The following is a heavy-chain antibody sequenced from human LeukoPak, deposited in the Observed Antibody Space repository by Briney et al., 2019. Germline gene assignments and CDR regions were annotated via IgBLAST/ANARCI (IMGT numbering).Heavy chain of an antibody. V-gene: IGHV1-69*01. Sequence: GSSVKVSCKASGGTFSSYAISWVRQAPGQGLEWMGGIIPIFGTANYAQKFQGRVTITADESTSTAYMELSSLRSEDTAVYYCARVGFTDYYDSSGPNDYWGQGTLVTVSS. CDR1: GGTFSSYA. D-gene: IGHD3-22*01. J-gene: IGHJ4*02. CDR2: IIPIFGTA. CDR3: ARVGFTDYYDSSGPNDY.